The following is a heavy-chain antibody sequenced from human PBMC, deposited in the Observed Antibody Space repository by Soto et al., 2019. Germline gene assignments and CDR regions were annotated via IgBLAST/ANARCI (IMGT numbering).Heavy chain of an antibody. V-gene: IGHV4-31*03. CDR3: ATDPAP. CDR1: GGSISTGGYY. CDR2: SYNSATT. Sequence: QVQLQESGPGMVKPSQTLSLTCTVSGGSISTGGYYWSWIRQHPGKGLEWIGYSYNSATTYYNPSLKSRVTISVDTSKNPFSLKLSSVTVADPALYYCATDPAPWGQGALVTVSS. J-gene: IGHJ5*02.